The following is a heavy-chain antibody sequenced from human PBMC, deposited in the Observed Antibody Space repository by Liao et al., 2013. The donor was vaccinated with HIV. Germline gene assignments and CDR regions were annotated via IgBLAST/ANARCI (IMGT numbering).Heavy chain of an antibody. CDR2: IYTSGST. J-gene: IGHJ2*01. CDR3: AREWATVTKWDWYFDL. D-gene: IGHD4-17*01. Sequence: QVQLQESGPGLVKPSQTLSLTCTVSGGSITSSSYYWSWIRQPAGKGLEWIGRIYTSGSTKYNPSLKSRVTISIDTSKNQFSLRLSSVTAADTALYYCAREWATVTKWDWYFDLWGRGTLVTVSS. CDR1: GGSITSSSYY. V-gene: IGHV4-61*02.